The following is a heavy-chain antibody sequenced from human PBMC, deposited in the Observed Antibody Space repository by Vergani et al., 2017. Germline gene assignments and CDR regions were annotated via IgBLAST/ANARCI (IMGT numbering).Heavy chain of an antibody. CDR1: GYTFTSYY. Sequence: QVQLVQSGAEVKKPGASVKVSCKASGYTFTSYYMHWVRQAPGQGLEWMGIINPSGGSTSYAQKFQGRVTMTRDTSTITVYMELSSLRSEDTAVYYCASLHGSGSYYPLTPHYYGMDVWGQGTTVTVSS. J-gene: IGHJ6*02. V-gene: IGHV1-46*01. CDR3: ASLHGSGSYYPLTPHYYGMDV. CDR2: INPSGGST. D-gene: IGHD3-10*01.